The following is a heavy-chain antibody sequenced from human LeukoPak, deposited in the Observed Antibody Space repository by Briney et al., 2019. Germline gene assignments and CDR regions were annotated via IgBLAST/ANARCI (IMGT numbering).Heavy chain of an antibody. CDR1: GGSISSTSYY. V-gene: IGHV4-61*05. Sequence: SETLSLTCTVSGGSISSTSYYWGWIRQPPGKGLEWSGYIYYSGSTNYNPSLKSRVTISVDTSKNQFSLKLSSVTAADTAVYYCARIGHEDYYFDYWGQGTLVTVSS. CDR3: ARIGHEDYYFDY. J-gene: IGHJ4*02. CDR2: IYYSGST.